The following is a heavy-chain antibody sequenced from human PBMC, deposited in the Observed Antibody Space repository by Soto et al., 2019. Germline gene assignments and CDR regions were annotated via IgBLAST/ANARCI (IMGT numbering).Heavy chain of an antibody. CDR3: ARSSPRYGMDV. D-gene: IGHD6-13*01. Sequence: PSETLSLTCAVYGGSFSGYYWSWIRQPPGKGLEWIGEINHSGSTNYNPSLKSRVTISVDTSKNQFSLKLSSVTAADTAVHYCARSSPRYGMDVWGQGTTVTVSS. CDR1: GGSFSGYY. V-gene: IGHV4-34*01. J-gene: IGHJ6*02. CDR2: INHSGST.